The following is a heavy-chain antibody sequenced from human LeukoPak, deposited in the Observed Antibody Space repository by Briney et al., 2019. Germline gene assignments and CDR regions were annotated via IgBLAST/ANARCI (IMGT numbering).Heavy chain of an antibody. CDR2: ISSNGGTT. D-gene: IGHD6-19*01. J-gene: IGHJ4*02. V-gene: IGHV3-64*02. CDR1: GFTFSDYA. CDR3: AKDRVTVGGTASDY. Sequence: TGGSLRLSCAASGFTFSDYAMHWVRQAPGKGLEYVSAISSNGGTTYYADSVKGRFTISRDNSKNTLYLQMNSLSAEDTAVYYCAKDRVTVGGTASDYWGQGTLVTVSS.